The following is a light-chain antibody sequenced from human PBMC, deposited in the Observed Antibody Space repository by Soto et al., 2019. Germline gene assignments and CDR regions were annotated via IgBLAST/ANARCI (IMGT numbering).Light chain of an antibody. V-gene: IGLV1-44*01. CDR3: AAWDDSLSVV. CDR2: SNN. J-gene: IGLJ2*01. CDR1: SSNIGSNT. Sequence: QSVLTQPPSASGTPGQRVTISCSGSSSNIGSNTVNWYQQLPGTAPKLLIYSNNQRPSGVPDRFSGSKSGTSASLAISGHQSEDEADYYCAAWDDSLSVVSGGGTKLTVL.